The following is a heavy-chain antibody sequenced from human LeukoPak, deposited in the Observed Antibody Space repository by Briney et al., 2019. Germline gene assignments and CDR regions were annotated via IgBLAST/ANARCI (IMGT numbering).Heavy chain of an antibody. V-gene: IGHV3-23*01. CDR2: ISGSGGST. D-gene: IGHD2-15*01. Sequence: GGSLRLSCAASGFTFSSYAMSWVRQAPGKGLEWVSAISGSGGSTYYADSVKGRFTISRDNSKNTLYLQLNSLRAEDTAVYYCAKDFRVVVAATFDSWGQGTLVTVSS. CDR3: AKDFRVVVAATFDS. J-gene: IGHJ4*02. CDR1: GFTFSSYA.